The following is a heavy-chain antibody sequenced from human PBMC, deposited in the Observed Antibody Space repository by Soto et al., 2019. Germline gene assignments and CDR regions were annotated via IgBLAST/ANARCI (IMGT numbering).Heavy chain of an antibody. D-gene: IGHD2-21*01. CDR1: GGSISSGGYY. CDR3: ARTGVVLIPPFFDY. Sequence: PSETLSLTCTVSGGSISSGGYYWSWIRQHPGKGLEWIGYIYYSGSTYYNPSLKSRVTISVDTSKNQFSLKLSSVTAADTAVYYCARTGVVLIPPFFDYWGQGTLVTVSS. J-gene: IGHJ4*02. V-gene: IGHV4-31*03. CDR2: IYYSGST.